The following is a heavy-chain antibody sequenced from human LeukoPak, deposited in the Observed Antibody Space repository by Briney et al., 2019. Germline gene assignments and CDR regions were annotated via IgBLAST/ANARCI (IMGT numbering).Heavy chain of an antibody. CDR1: GGSISSYY. V-gene: IGHV4-59*01. CDR3: ARHGRTNGRTTIAFFKGRRERYDWVDP. Sequence: SETLSLTCTVSGGSISSYYWSWIRQPPGKGLEWIGYIYYSGSTNYNPSLKSRVTISIDTSKNQFSLKLSSVTAADTAVYYCARHGRTNGRTTIAFFKGRRERYDWVDPWGQGTLVTVSS. J-gene: IGHJ5*02. D-gene: IGHD1-1*01. CDR2: IYYSGST.